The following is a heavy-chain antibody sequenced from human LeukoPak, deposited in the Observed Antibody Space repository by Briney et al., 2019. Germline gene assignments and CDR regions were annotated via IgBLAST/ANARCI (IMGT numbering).Heavy chain of an antibody. CDR3: ARCSRYYYYMDV. D-gene: IGHD2-2*01. CDR1: GYSISSGYY. V-gene: IGHV4-38-2*02. CDR2: IYHSGST. J-gene: IGHJ6*03. Sequence: PSETLSLTCTVSGYSISSGYYWGWIRQPPGKGLEWIGSIYHSGSTYYNPSLKSRVTISVDTSKNQFSLKLNSVTAADTAVYYCARCSRYYYYMDVWGKGTTVTVSS.